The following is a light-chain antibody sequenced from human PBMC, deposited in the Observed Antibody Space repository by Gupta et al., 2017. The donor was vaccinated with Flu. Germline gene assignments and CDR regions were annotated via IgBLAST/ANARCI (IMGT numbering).Light chain of an antibody. CDR2: GAS. Sequence: ERATLSCRASHSISSSFLAWYQQKPGQAPRLLIYGASRRATGIPDRFSGSGSGTDFTLTISRLEPEDFAVYYCQQSGSSPWTFGQGTKVEVK. V-gene: IGKV3-20*01. J-gene: IGKJ1*01. CDR1: HSISSSF. CDR3: QQSGSSPWT.